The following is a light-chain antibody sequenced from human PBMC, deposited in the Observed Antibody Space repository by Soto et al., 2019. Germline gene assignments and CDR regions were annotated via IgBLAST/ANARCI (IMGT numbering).Light chain of an antibody. Sequence: EIVMTQSPATLSVSPGERATLSCRASQSVSSNLAWYQQKPGQPPRLLIYGASNRATGIPARFSGSGSGTEFTLTINTLHSDDFALYHCQQYDPSPTFGGGTKVEIK. CDR2: GAS. V-gene: IGKV3D-15*01. CDR3: QQYDPSPT. CDR1: QSVSSN. J-gene: IGKJ4*01.